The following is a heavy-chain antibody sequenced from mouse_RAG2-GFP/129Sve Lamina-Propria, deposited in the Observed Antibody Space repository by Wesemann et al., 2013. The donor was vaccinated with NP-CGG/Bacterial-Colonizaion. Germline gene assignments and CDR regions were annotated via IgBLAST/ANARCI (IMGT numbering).Heavy chain of an antibody. J-gene: IGHJ2*01. Sequence: GNGDTSYNQKFKGKATLTVDKSSSTAYMQLSSLTSEDSAVYFCARGADYYGIDYWGQGTTLTVSS. CDR3: ARGADYYGIDY. CDR2: GNGDT. V-gene: IGHV1-12*01. D-gene: IGHD1-1*01.